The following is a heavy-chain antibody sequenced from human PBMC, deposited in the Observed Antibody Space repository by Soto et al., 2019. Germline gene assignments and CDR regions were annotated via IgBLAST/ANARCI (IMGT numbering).Heavy chain of an antibody. CDR3: ARDSTYYEFWSGYSLGRTGYYYGMDV. J-gene: IGHJ6*02. CDR1: GYTFTGYY. V-gene: IGHV1-2*04. D-gene: IGHD3-3*01. CDR2: INPNSGGT. Sequence: ASVKVSCKASGYTFTGYYMHWVRQAPGQGLEWMGWINPNSGGTNYAQKFQGWVTMTRDTSISTAYMELSRLRSDDTAVYYCARDSTYYEFWSGYSLGRTGYYYGMDVWGQGTTVTVSS.